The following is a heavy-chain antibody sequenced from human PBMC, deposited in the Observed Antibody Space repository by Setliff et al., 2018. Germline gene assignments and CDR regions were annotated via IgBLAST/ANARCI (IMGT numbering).Heavy chain of an antibody. CDR2: VYHSGTA. J-gene: IGHJ4*02. Sequence: SETLSLTCTVSGGPFSGASIWSWIRQPPGKGLEFIGYVYHSGTAKYDPSLESRAIMSVDASKNEISLKLKSVTAADTAVYYCAKGGTYRYFDFWGQGAMVTVSS. CDR3: AKGGTYRYFDF. V-gene: IGHV4-59*01. D-gene: IGHD1-1*01. CDR1: GGPFSGAS.